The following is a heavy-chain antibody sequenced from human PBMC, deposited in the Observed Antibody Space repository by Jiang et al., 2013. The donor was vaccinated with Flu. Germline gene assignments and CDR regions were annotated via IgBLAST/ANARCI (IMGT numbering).Heavy chain of an antibody. J-gene: IGHJ4*02. D-gene: IGHD6-13*01. CDR3: ARSRGSSWQRASFDY. Sequence: TCTFSGFSLSTSGMCVSWIRQPPGKALEWLARIDWDDDKYYSTSLKTRLTISKDTSKNQVVLTMTNMDPVDTATYYCARSRGSSWQRASFDYWGQGTPVTVSS. CDR1: GFSLSTSGMC. CDR2: IDWDDDK. V-gene: IGHV2-70*11.